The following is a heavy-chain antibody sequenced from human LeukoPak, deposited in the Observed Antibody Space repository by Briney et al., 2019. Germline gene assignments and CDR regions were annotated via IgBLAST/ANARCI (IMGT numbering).Heavy chain of an antibody. V-gene: IGHV3-30*03. CDR2: ISYDGSNK. CDR1: GFTFSSYG. CDR3: ARESFTPDAFDI. J-gene: IGHJ3*02. Sequence: GGSLRLSCAASGFTFSSYGMHWVRQAPGKGLEWVAVISYDGSNKYYADSVKGRFTISRDNSKNTLYLQMNSLRAEDTAVYYCARESFTPDAFDIWGQGTMVTVSS.